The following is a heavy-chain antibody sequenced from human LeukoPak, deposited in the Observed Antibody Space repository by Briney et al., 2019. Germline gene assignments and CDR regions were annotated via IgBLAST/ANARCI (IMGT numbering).Heavy chain of an antibody. D-gene: IGHD3-16*02. CDR2: INPNSGGT. CDR1: GYTFTGCY. J-gene: IGHJ5*02. V-gene: IGHV1-2*02. CDR3: ARVDYVWGSYRYAWFDP. Sequence: ASVKVSCKASGYTFTGCYMHWVRQAPGQGLEWMGWINPNSGGTNYAQKFQGRVTMTRDTSISTAYMELSRLRSDDTAVYYCARVDYVWGSYRYAWFDPWGQGTLVTVSS.